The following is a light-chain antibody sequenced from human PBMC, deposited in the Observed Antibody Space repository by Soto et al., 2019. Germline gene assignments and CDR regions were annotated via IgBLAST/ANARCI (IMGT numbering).Light chain of an antibody. V-gene: IGKV3D-20*02. Sequence: EIVLTQSPGTLSLSPGERATLSCSASQTVLNNYLTWYQQKPGQAPRRLIFGASIRATGIPDRFSGSGSGTDFTLTISRLEPEDFAVYYCQQRSNWPPITFGQGTRLENK. J-gene: IGKJ5*01. CDR1: QTVLNNY. CDR3: QQRSNWPPIT. CDR2: GAS.